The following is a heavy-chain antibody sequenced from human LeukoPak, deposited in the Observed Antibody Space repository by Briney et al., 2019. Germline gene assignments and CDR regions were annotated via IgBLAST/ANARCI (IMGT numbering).Heavy chain of an antibody. D-gene: IGHD3-22*01. CDR2: INDSGST. J-gene: IGHJ4*02. CDR1: GGSFSAYF. Sequence: SETLSLTCTVYGGSFSAYFWSWIRQSPGKGLEWIGEINDSGSTNYNPSLKSRVTISVDTSKNQFSLKLSSVTAADTAVYYCARGAGITTTIIVTYYFDYWGQGTLVTVSS. V-gene: IGHV4-34*01. CDR3: ARGAGITTTIIVTYYFDY.